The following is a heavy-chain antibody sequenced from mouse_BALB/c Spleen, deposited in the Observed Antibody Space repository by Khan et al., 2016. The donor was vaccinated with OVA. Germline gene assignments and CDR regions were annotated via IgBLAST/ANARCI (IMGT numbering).Heavy chain of an antibody. J-gene: IGHJ3*01. D-gene: IGHD2-2*01. Sequence: VQLKESGPELVKPGASVKISCKASGYTFTSYVMYWLSQKPGQGREWTGYIYPYNDDTKYSEKFKGKATLTSDKSSSTAYMDLSSLTSEDSAVYYCTRGGYASFAYWGQGALVTVCA. CDR3: TRGGYASFAY. CDR1: GYTFTSYV. V-gene: IGHV1S136*01. CDR2: IYPYNDDT.